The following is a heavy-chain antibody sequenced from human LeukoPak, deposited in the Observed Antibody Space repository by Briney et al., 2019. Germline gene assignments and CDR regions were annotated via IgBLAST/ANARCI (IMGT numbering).Heavy chain of an antibody. CDR2: INHSGST. CDR1: GGSFSGYY. CDR3: ARGWFTDILTGYYPERYFDY. Sequence: SETLSLTCAVYGGSFSGYYWSWIRQPPGKGLEWIGEINHSGSTNYKPSLKSRVTISVDTSKNQFSLKLSSVTAADTAVYYCARGWFTDILTGYYPERYFDYWGQGTLVTVSS. J-gene: IGHJ4*02. V-gene: IGHV4-34*01. D-gene: IGHD3-9*01.